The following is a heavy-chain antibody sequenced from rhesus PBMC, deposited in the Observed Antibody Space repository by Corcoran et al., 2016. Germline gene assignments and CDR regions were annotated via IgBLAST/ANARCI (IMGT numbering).Heavy chain of an antibody. CDR3: ARVGSWNIGPTNSLDV. J-gene: IGHJ5-2*02. CDR1: GYSISSGYG. CDR2: MGGRRVTP. D-gene: IGHD1-20*01. V-gene: IGHV4-127*01. Sequence: QVQLQESGPGLVKPSETLSLTCAVSGYSISSGYGGSWIRQPPGKGLEGVGYMGGRRVTPTYNPSLKSRVTISKDTSKNQFSLKLSSVTAADTAVYYCARVGSWNIGPTNSLDVWGRGVLVTVSS.